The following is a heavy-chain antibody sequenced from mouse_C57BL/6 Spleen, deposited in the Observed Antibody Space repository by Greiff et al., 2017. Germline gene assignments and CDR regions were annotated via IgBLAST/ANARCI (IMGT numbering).Heavy chain of an antibody. J-gene: IGHJ1*03. CDR2: INPNNGGT. CDR1: GYTFTDYY. Sequence: EVQLQQSGPELVQPGASVKISCKASGYTFTDYYMNWVKQSHGKSLEWIGDINPNNGGTSYNQKFKGKATLTVDKSSSTAYMELRSLTSEDSAVYYCARCPYDYDLWYFDVWGTGTTVTVSS. D-gene: IGHD2-4*01. V-gene: IGHV1-26*01. CDR3: ARCPYDYDLWYFDV.